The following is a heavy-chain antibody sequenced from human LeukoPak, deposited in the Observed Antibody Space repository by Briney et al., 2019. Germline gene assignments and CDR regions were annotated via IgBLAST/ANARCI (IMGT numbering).Heavy chain of an antibody. D-gene: IGHD3-10*01. CDR1: GFTFSSNY. CDR3: AKQVRGPLMTGFFDH. Sequence: GGSLRLSCAASGFTFSSNYMHWVRQAPGKGLEWVSVIYSGGRTYYADSVKGRLTISRDNSIHTVFLQMNSLGPEDTAVYYCAKQVRGPLMTGFFDHWGQGALVVVSS. CDR2: IYSGGRT. V-gene: IGHV3-66*02. J-gene: IGHJ4*02.